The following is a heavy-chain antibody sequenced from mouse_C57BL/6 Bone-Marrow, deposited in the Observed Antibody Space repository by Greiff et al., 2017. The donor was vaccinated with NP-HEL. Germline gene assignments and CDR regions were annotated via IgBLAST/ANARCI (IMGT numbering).Heavy chain of an antibody. D-gene: IGHD2-4*01. CDR2: IDPEDGET. V-gene: IGHV14-2*01. CDR1: GFNIKDSY. CDR3: ARSIYYDYDHWYFDV. J-gene: IGHJ1*03. Sequence: VQLQQSGAELVKPGASVKLSCTASGFNIKDSYMHWVKQRPEQGLEWIGRIDPEDGETKYAPKFQGKATITADTSSNTAYLQLSSLTSEDTAVYYGARSIYYDYDHWYFDVWGTGTTVTVSS.